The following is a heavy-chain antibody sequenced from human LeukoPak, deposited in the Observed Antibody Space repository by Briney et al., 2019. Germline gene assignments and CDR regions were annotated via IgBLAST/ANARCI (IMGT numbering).Heavy chain of an antibody. CDR3: AREASIAARWFDP. CDR1: GYTFTDYY. J-gene: IGHJ5*02. D-gene: IGHD6-6*01. Sequence: SVKVSCKASGYTFTDYYMHWVRQAPGQGLEWMGGIIPIFGTANYAQKFQGRVTITADESTSTAYMELSSLRSEDTAVYYCAREASIAARWFDPWGQGTLVTVSS. V-gene: IGHV1-69*13. CDR2: IIPIFGTA.